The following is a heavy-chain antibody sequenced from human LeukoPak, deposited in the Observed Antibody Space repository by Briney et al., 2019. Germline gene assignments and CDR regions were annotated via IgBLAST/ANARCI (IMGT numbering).Heavy chain of an antibody. CDR1: GFTFSSYA. CDR2: ISYDGSNK. Sequence: GRSLRLSCAASGFTFSSYAMHWVRQAPGKGLEWVAVISYDGSNKYYADSVKGRFTISRDNSKNTLYLQMNSLRAEDTAVYYCAATSATMTTGTYYYYYMDVWGKGTTVTVSS. V-gene: IGHV3-30-3*01. CDR3: AATSATMTTGTYYYYYMDV. J-gene: IGHJ6*03. D-gene: IGHD4-11*01.